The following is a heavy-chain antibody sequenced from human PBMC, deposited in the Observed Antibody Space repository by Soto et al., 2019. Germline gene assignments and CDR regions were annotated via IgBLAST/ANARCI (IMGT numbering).Heavy chain of an antibody. Sequence: ESGGGVVQPGRSLRLSCAASGFTFSSYGMHWVRQAPGKGLEWVAVIWYDGSNKYYADSVKGRFTISRDISKNTLYLQMNSLRAEDTAVYYCARDSVAVVPAAIYYYYYGMDVWGQGTTVTVSS. D-gene: IGHD2-2*01. V-gene: IGHV3-33*01. J-gene: IGHJ6*02. CDR1: GFTFSSYG. CDR2: IWYDGSNK. CDR3: ARDSVAVVPAAIYYYYYGMDV.